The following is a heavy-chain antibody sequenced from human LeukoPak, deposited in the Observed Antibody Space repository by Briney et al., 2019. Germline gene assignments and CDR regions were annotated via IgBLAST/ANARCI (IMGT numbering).Heavy chain of an antibody. D-gene: IGHD5-18*01. J-gene: IGHJ4*02. CDR3: ATKTAFDC. CDR1: GYTFSTSD. CDR2: IGPSGGPT. Sequence: GGSLRFSCVISGYTFSTSDMSWVRQAPGKGLEWVSTIGPSGGPTFYADSVRGRFTISRDNSKNTLYLQMNSLRVEDTALYYCATKTAFDCWGQGTLVTVSS. V-gene: IGHV3-23*01.